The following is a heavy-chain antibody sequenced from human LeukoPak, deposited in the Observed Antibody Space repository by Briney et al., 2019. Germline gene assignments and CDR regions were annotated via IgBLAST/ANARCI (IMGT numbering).Heavy chain of an antibody. Sequence: ASVKVSCKASGYTFTGYYMHWVRQAPGQGLEWMGWINPNSGGTNYAQKVQGRVTMTRDTSISTAYMELSRLRSDDTAVYYCARDWGAVADDAFDIWGQGTMVTVSS. D-gene: IGHD6-19*01. J-gene: IGHJ3*02. V-gene: IGHV1-2*02. CDR1: GYTFTGYY. CDR3: ARDWGAVADDAFDI. CDR2: INPNSGGT.